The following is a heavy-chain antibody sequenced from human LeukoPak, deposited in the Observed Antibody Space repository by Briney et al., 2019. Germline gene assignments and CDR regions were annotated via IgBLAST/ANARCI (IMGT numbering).Heavy chain of an antibody. CDR2: INHSGST. J-gene: IGHJ4*02. V-gene: IGHV4-34*01. Sequence: SETLSLTCAVFGGSFSSYFWSWIRQSPGKGLEWIGEINHSGSTNYNPSLKSRVTISLGTSKNQFSLRLSPVTAADTAVYYCTYSGSNYPDYWGQGTLVTVSS. CDR3: TYSGSNYPDY. D-gene: IGHD1-26*01. CDR1: GGSFSSYF.